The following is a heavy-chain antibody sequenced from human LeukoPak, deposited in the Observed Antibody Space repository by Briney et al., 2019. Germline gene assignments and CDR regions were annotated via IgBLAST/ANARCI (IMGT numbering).Heavy chain of an antibody. J-gene: IGHJ6*03. CDR2: INHSGST. V-gene: IGHV4-34*01. CDR1: GGSFSGYY. CDR3: ARRRSHGSGSYYSPSWYYYYYYMDV. Sequence: SETLSLTCAVYGGSFSGYYWSWIRQPPGKGLEWIGEINHSGSTNYNPSLKSRVTISVDTSKNQFSLKLSSVTAADTAVYYCARRRSHGSGSYYSPSWYYYYYYMDVWGKGTTVTISS. D-gene: IGHD3-10*01.